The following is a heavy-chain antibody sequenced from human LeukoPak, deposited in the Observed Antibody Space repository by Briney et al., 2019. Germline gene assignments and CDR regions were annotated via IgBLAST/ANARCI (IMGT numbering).Heavy chain of an antibody. CDR3: TVWFGGLTH. J-gene: IGHJ4*02. D-gene: IGHD3-10*01. CDR1: GYTFTDYN. Sequence: ASVKVSCKASGYTFTDYNIHWVRQAPGQGLEWMGWISPSSGGTNYAQKFQGRVTMTRDTSITTAYMELSRLRSDDTAMYYCTVWFGGLTHWGQGTLVTVSS. CDR2: ISPSSGGT. V-gene: IGHV1-2*02.